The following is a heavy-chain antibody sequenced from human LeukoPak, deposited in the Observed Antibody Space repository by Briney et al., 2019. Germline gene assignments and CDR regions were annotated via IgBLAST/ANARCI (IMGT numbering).Heavy chain of an antibody. J-gene: IGHJ6*03. Sequence: PGGSLRLSCAASGFTFSSYSMNWVRQAPGKGLEWVSSISSSSSYIYYADSVKGRFTISRDNAKNSLYLQMNSLRAEDTAVYYCARAKENFDWLDHYYYYYYMDVWGKGTTVTVSS. CDR3: ARAKENFDWLDHYYYYYYMDV. CDR2: ISSSSSYI. CDR1: GFTFSSYS. V-gene: IGHV3-21*01. D-gene: IGHD3-9*01.